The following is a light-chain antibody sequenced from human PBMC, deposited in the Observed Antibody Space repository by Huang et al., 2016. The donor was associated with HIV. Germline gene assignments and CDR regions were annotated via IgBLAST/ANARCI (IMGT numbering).Light chain of an antibody. Sequence: DIVMTQSPDSLAVSLGERATIKCRSSQSVLYSSKSKNYLAWFQQKPGQAPRLLISWASARESGGPDRFSGSGSGTDFTLTISSLEAEDAAVYYCQQYYSIPQTFGQGTKVEIK. J-gene: IGKJ1*01. CDR2: WAS. V-gene: IGKV4-1*01. CDR1: QSVLYSSKSKNY. CDR3: QQYYSIPQT.